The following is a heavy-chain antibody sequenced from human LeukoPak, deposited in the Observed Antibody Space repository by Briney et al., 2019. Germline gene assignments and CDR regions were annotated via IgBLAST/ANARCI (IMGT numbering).Heavy chain of an antibody. CDR3: ARDRDSSGLYGGADL. CDR2: ISSTNGHT. Sequence: GGSLRLSCAASGFSFSFSNMNWVRQAPGKGLEWVSYISSTNGHTYYADSVNGRFTISRDTAKNSLYLQMNSLRVEDTAVYFCARDRDSSGLYGGADLWGQGVLVTVSA. D-gene: IGHD6-19*01. V-gene: IGHV3-21*03. CDR1: GFSFSFSN. J-gene: IGHJ5*02.